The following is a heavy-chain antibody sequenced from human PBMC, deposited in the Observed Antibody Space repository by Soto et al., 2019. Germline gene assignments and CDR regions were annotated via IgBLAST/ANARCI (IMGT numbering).Heavy chain of an antibody. Sequence: PSETLSLTCTVSGGSISNAVYYWNWIRQLPGKGLQWIGYISDTGSTYYTPSLQSRVTISVDTSRNQFSLKVYSVTAADTAIYYCATSPSREAAPDGDWFDPWGQGTLVTVSS. CDR3: ATSPSREAAPDGDWFDP. CDR1: GGSISNAVYY. V-gene: IGHV4-31*03. D-gene: IGHD6-13*01. CDR2: ISDTGST. J-gene: IGHJ5*02.